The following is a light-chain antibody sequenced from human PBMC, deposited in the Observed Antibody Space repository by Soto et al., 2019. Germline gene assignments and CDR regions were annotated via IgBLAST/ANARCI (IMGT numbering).Light chain of an antibody. V-gene: IGKV1-39*01. Sequence: DIQMTQSPSTLSASVGDRITITCRASQSIRRYLNWYQHKPGKAPKLLINAASSLERGVPSRFSGGGSGTDFTLNISSLQPDDFATYYCQQNYRATPWTFGQGTKVEVK. J-gene: IGKJ1*01. CDR2: AAS. CDR3: QQNYRATPWT. CDR1: QSIRRY.